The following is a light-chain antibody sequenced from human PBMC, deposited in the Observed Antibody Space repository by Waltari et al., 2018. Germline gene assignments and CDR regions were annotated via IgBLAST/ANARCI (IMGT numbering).Light chain of an antibody. CDR1: GANIGAGYH. CDR2: GNT. CDR3: QSYDNNLPGVV. Sequence: QSVLTQPPSVSGAPGQRVTISCTGSGANIGAGYHVHWYQPLPGTAPKLLIYGNTNRPSGVPDRVSGSKSGTSASLAITGLQAEDEADYYCQSYDNNLPGVVFGGGTKLTVL. V-gene: IGLV1-40*01. J-gene: IGLJ2*01.